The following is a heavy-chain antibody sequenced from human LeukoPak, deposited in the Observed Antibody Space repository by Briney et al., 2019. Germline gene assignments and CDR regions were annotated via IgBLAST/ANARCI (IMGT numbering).Heavy chain of an antibody. CDR2: ISWNSGSI. CDR3: AKDNHLEPRSPADY. V-gene: IGHV3-9*01. CDR1: GFTFDDYA. J-gene: IGHJ4*02. D-gene: IGHD1-14*01. Sequence: GGSLRLSCAASGFTFDDYAMHWVRQAPGKGLEWVSGISWNSGSIGYADSVKGRFTISRDNAKNSLYLQMNSLRAEDTALYYCAKDNHLEPRSPADYWGQGTLVTVSS.